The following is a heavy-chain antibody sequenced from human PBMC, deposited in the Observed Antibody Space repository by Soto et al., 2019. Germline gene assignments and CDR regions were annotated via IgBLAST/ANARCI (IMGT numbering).Heavy chain of an antibody. CDR2: ISYDGSNK. V-gene: IGHV3-30-3*01. J-gene: IGHJ6*02. D-gene: IGHD3-3*01. Sequence: PGGSLKLSCAASGFTFSSYAMHWVRQAPGKGLEWVAVISYDGSNKYYADSVKGRFTISRDNYKNTLHLQMNSLRAEETAVYYCARDLGWLQFLYYYYGMDVWGQGTTVTVSS. CDR3: ARDLGWLQFLYYYYGMDV. CDR1: GFTFSSYA.